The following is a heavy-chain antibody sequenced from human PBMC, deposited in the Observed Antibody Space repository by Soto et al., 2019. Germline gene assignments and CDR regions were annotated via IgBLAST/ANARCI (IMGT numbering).Heavy chain of an antibody. J-gene: IGHJ4*02. CDR3: SRDHYGSGAI. V-gene: IGHV3-7*05. CDR2: IMGNGDEK. CDR1: GFTFNFYG. D-gene: IGHD3-10*01. Sequence: EVQLVESGGGLVQPGGSLRLSCEASGFTFNFYGMTWVRQAPGKGLEWVASIMGNGDEKFYVDSVKGRFTISRDNAKNSLYLQMNDLRATDTAIYFCSRDHYGSGAIWGQGTLVSVSS.